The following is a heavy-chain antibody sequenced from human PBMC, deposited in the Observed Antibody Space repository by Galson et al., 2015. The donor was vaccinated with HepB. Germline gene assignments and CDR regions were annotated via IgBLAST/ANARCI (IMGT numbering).Heavy chain of an antibody. D-gene: IGHD6-13*01. J-gene: IGHJ6*02. Sequence: SLRLSCAASGFTFSNAWMSWVRQAPGKGLEWVGRIKSKTDGGTTDYAAPVKGRFTISRDDSKNTLYLQMNSLKTEDTAVYYCTTDRIAAAGKPYYYYYYDMDVWGQGTTVTVSS. V-gene: IGHV3-15*01. CDR3: TTDRIAAAGKPYYYYYYDMDV. CDR1: GFTFSNAW. CDR2: IKSKTDGGTT.